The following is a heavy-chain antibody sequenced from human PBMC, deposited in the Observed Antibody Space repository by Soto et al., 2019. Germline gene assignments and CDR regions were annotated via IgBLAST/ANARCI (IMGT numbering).Heavy chain of an antibody. CDR3: ARGSDIGSGRSFGMDV. CDR1: GYTFTDYG. CDR2: INTYNDKT. J-gene: IGHJ6*02. D-gene: IGHD3-3*01. Sequence: QVQMVQSGGEVKKPGASVKVSCKTSGYTFTDYGISWVRQAPGQGLEWMGWINTYNDKTDYTQKLQARVTLTSDTATTTAYMELRNLTSDDTDVYYFARGSDIGSGRSFGMDVWGQGTTLSVSS. V-gene: IGHV1-18*01.